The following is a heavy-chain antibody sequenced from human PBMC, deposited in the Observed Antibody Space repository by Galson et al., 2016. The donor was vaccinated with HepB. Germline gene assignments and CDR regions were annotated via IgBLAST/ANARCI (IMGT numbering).Heavy chain of an antibody. J-gene: IGHJ3*01. CDR2: MNPNSVKT. Sequence: SVKVSCKASGYAFSSFDINWVRRATGQGLEWVGRMNPNSVKTVYAQKFQGRVTMTRDTYITTAYLDLSSLRSDDTAVYYCARAVYGGSFDFWGQGTVVTVSS. CDR3: ARAVYGGSFDF. CDR1: GYAFSSFD. D-gene: IGHD4-23*01. V-gene: IGHV1-8*01.